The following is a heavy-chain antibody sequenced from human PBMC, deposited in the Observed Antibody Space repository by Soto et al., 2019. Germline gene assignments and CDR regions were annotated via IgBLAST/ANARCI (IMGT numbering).Heavy chain of an antibody. D-gene: IGHD2-15*01. V-gene: IGHV1-46*03. J-gene: IGHJ4*02. CDR1: GYTFTSYF. CDR3: ARVYCSGGSCYSIDY. Sequence: QVQLVLYGTEVKKPGASVKVSCKASGYTFTSYFMHWVRQAHGQGLEWMGIINPSGGSTIYAQKFQGRVTMTRETSTSTVYMELSSLRSEDTAVYYCARVYCSGGSCYSIDYWGQGTLVTVSS. CDR2: INPSGGST.